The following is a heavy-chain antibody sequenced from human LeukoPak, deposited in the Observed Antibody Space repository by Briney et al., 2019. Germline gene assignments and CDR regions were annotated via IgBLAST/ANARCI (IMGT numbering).Heavy chain of an antibody. V-gene: IGHV4-59*12. CDR1: GGSISSYY. Sequence: SETLSLTCTVSGGSISSYYWSWIRQPPGKRLEWIGYIYCSGSTDYNPSLKSRVTISVDTSKNQFSLRLSSVTAADTALYYCATERAGSGSPNFYYFDSWGQGILVTVSS. CDR3: ATERAGSGSPNFYYFDS. J-gene: IGHJ4*02. CDR2: IYCSGST. D-gene: IGHD3-10*01.